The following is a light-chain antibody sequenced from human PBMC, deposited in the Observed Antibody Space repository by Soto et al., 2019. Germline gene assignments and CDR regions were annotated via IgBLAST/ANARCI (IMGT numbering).Light chain of an antibody. Sequence: QSALTQPASLSGSPGQSITISCTGTGRDLGDYYYVSWYQQRPGKAPRLLIYEVTNRPAGISDRSSGSKSGSTASLTISGLQAEEEADYYRSSCESGTPFLFGGGTKLTVL. J-gene: IGLJ3*02. V-gene: IGLV2-14*01. CDR1: GRDLGDYYY. CDR3: SSCESGTPFL. CDR2: EVT.